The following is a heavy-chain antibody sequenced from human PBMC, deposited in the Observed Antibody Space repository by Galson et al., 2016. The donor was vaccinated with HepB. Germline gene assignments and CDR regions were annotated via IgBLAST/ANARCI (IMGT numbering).Heavy chain of an antibody. CDR3: AKAADYYDSSGYYYLNWFDP. V-gene: IGHV3-23*01. J-gene: IGHJ5*02. CDR2: ISGSGGST. D-gene: IGHD3-22*01. Sequence: SLRLSCAASGFTFSSYAMSWVRQAPGKGLEWVSAISGSGGSTYYADSVKGRFTIPRDNSKNTLYLQMNSLRAEDTAVYYCAKAADYYDSSGYYYLNWFDPWGQGTLVTVSS. CDR1: GFTFSSYA.